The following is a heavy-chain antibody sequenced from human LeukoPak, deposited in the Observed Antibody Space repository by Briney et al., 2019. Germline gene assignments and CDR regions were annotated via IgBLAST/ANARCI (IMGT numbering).Heavy chain of an antibody. CDR2: ISSSSSYI. D-gene: IGHD4-23*01. CDR3: ARDPDYGGYYFDY. J-gene: IGHJ4*02. Sequence: PGGSLRLSCAASGFTFSNYNMNWVRQAPGKGLEWVSSISSSSSYIYYADSVKGRFTISRDNAKNSLYLQMNSLRAEDTAVYYCARDPDYGGYYFDYWGQGTLVTVSS. CDR1: GFTFSNYN. V-gene: IGHV3-21*01.